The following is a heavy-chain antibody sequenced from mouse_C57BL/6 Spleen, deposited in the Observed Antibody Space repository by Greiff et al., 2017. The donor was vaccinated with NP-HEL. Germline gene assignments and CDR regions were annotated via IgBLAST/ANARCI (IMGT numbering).Heavy chain of an antibody. CDR3: TRRDPTGFAY. Sequence: VKLQESGAELVRPGASVTLSCKASGYTFTDYEMHWVKQTPVHGLEWIGAIDPETGGTAYNQKFKGKAILTADKSSSTAYMELRSLTSEDSAVYYCTRRDPTGFAYWGQGTLVTVSA. V-gene: IGHV1-15*01. CDR1: GYTFTDYE. J-gene: IGHJ3*01. D-gene: IGHD1-1*01. CDR2: IDPETGGT.